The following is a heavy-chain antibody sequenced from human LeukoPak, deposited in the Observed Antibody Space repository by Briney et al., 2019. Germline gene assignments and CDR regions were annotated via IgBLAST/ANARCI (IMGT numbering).Heavy chain of an antibody. J-gene: IGHJ6*02. V-gene: IGHV3-7*03. CDR1: GFTFSSYA. CDR2: IKQDGSEK. CDR3: ARDKVSSSWYGGDYYYYGMDV. Sequence: GGSLRLSCAASGFTFSSYAMHWVRQAPGKGLEWVANIKQDGSEKYYVDSVKGRFTISRDNAKNSLYLQMNSLRAEDTAVYYCARDKVSSSWYGGDYYYYGMDVWGQGTTVTVSS. D-gene: IGHD6-13*01.